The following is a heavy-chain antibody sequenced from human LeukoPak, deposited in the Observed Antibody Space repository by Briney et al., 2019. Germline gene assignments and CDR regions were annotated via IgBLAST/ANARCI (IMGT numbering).Heavy chain of an antibody. J-gene: IGHJ4*02. D-gene: IGHD3-22*01. V-gene: IGHV4-61*05. CDR2: IYYSGST. CDR1: GGSISSSSYY. Sequence: SETLSLTCTVSGGSISSSSYYWGWIRQPPGKGLEWIGYIYYSGSTNYNPPLKSRVTISVDTSKNQFSLKLSSVTAADTAVYYCARSPPGYDSSGYFDYWGQGTLVTVSS. CDR3: ARSPPGYDSSGYFDY.